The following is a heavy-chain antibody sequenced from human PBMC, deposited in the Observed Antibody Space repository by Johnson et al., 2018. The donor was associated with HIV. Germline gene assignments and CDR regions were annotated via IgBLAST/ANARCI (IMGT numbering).Heavy chain of an antibody. J-gene: IGHJ3*02. V-gene: IGHV3-33*05. CDR1: GFTFSSFG. CDR2: ISYDGSNK. Sequence: VQLVESGGGLVQPGGSLRLSCAASGFTFSSFGMHWVRQAPGKGLEWVAVISYDGSNKYYADSVKGRFTIFRDNSKNTLYLQMNSLKTEDTAVYYCTTPGYDTEDAFDIWGQGTMVTVSS. D-gene: IGHD3-9*01. CDR3: TTPGYDTEDAFDI.